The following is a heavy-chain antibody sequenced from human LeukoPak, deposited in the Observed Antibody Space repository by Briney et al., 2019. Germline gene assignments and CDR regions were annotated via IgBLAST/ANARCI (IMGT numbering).Heavy chain of an antibody. CDR2: MYTTGGT. CDR1: GGSISSGGYF. CDR3: ARVVPPYYYYIDV. D-gene: IGHD2-8*01. J-gene: IGHJ6*03. V-gene: IGHV4-61*02. Sequence: SETLSLTCTVSGGSISSGGYFWGWIRQPAGKGLEWIGRMYTTGGTNYNPSLRSRVTIEMDTSKNQFSLRLSSVTAADTAVYYCARVVPPYYYYIDVWGKGTTVTVSS.